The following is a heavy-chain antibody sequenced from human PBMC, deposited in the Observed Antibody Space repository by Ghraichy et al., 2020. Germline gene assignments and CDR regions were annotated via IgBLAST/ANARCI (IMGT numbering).Heavy chain of an antibody. CDR3: ARGTALGRQGKYYFDY. CDR2: IYYSGST. J-gene: IGHJ4*02. CDR1: GGSISSGGYY. V-gene: IGHV4-31*03. Sequence: SETLSLTCTVSGGSISSGGYYWSWIRQHPGKGLEWIGYIYYSGSTYYNPSLKSRVTISVDTSKNQFSLKLSSVTAADTAVYYCARGTALGRQGKYYFDYWGQGTLVTVSS.